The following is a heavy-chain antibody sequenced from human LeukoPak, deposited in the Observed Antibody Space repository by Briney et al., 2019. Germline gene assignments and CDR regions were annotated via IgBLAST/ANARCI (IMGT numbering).Heavy chain of an antibody. J-gene: IGHJ4*02. Sequence: ASVKISCKVSGYTLTELSMHWVRQAPGKGLEWMGGFDPEDGETIYAQKFQGRVTMTEDTSTDTAYMELSSLRSEDTAVYYCATVVITTFNFDYWGQGTLVTVSS. CDR2: FDPEDGET. CDR1: GYTLTELS. CDR3: ATVVITTFNFDY. D-gene: IGHD3-22*01. V-gene: IGHV1-24*01.